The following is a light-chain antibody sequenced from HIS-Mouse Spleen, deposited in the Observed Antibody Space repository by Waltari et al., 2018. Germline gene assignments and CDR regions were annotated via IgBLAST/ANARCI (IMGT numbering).Light chain of an antibody. CDR1: QSVSSSY. J-gene: IGKJ1*01. CDR3: QQYGSSSLT. V-gene: IGKV3-20*01. Sequence: EIVLTQSPGTLSLSPGERATLPCRASQSVSSSYLAWYQQKPGQAPRLLIYGASSRATGIPDRFSGSGSGTDFTLTISRLEPEDFAVYYCQQYGSSSLTFGQGTKVEIK. CDR2: GAS.